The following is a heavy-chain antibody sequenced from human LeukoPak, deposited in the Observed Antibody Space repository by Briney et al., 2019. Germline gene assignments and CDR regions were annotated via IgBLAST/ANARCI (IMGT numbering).Heavy chain of an antibody. Sequence: PGGSLRLSCAASGFIFSSYGMHWVRQAPGKGLEWVAFIRYDGSNTYYADSVKGRFTISRDNAKNSLFLQMNSLRAEDTAVYYCARVLRYCSGGNCYSGGLGYMDVWGKGTTVTISS. D-gene: IGHD2-15*01. CDR3: ARVLRYCSGGNCYSGGLGYMDV. J-gene: IGHJ6*03. V-gene: IGHV3-30*02. CDR1: GFIFSSYG. CDR2: IRYDGSNT.